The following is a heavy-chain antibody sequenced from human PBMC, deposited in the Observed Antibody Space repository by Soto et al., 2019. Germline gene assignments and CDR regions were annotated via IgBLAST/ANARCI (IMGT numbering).Heavy chain of an antibody. CDR1: GFTFSSYA. CDR2: ISGSGGGI. CDR3: AKAGYCSGGNCYRAFDY. J-gene: IGHJ4*02. D-gene: IGHD2-15*01. Sequence: PGGSLRLSCAASGFTFSSYAMNWVRQAPGKGLEWVSSISGSGGGIYYADSVKGRFTISRDNSKNTLYLQMNSLRAEDTAVYYCAKAGYCSGGNCYRAFDYWGQGILVTVSS. V-gene: IGHV3-23*01.